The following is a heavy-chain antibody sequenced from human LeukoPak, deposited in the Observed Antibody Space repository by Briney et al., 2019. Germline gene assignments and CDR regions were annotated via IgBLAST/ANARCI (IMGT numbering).Heavy chain of an antibody. V-gene: IGHV3-21*01. Sequence: GGSLRLSCAASGFTFSSYNMNWVRQAPGKGLEWVSSISSSSSYIYYADSVKGRFTISRDNAKNSLYLQMNSLRAEDTAVYYCARDSGNYLDAFHIWGQGTMVTVSS. J-gene: IGHJ3*02. CDR1: GFTFSSYN. CDR3: ARDSGNYLDAFHI. CDR2: ISSSSSYI. D-gene: IGHD1-7*01.